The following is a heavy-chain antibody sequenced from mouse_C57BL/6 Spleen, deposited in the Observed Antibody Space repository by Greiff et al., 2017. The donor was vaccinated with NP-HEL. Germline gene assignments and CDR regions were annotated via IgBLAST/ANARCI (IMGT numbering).Heavy chain of an antibody. J-gene: IGHJ4*01. CDR1: GFTFSSYA. D-gene: IGHD4-1*01. CDR2: ISSGGDYI. CDR3: TRDRVGTYAMDY. V-gene: IGHV5-9-1*02. Sequence: EVQGVESGEGLVKPGGSLKLSCAASGFTFSSYAMSWVRQTPEKRLEWVAYISSGGDYIYYADTVKGRFTISRDNARNTLYLQMSSLKSEDTAMYYCTRDRVGTYAMDYWGQGTSVTVSS.